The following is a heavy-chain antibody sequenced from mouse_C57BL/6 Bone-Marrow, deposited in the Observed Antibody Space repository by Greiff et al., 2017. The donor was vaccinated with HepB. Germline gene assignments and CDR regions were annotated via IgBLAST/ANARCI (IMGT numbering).Heavy chain of an antibody. V-gene: IGHV4-1*01. CDR2: INPDSSTI. D-gene: IGHD2-5*01. CDR1: GVAFSRYW. CDR3: ASYYSNGLAAPFDV. Sequence: AGGGVAFSRYWMRWVRRAPGKGLEWIGEINPDSSTINYAPSLKDKFIISRDNAKNTLYLQMSKVRSEDTALYYCASYYSNGLAAPFDVWGTGTTVTVSS. J-gene: IGHJ1*03.